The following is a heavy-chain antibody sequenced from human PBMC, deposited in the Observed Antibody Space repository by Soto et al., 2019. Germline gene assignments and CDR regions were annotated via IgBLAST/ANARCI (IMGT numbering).Heavy chain of an antibody. CDR3: AREGLTTVTTTYYYYMDV. Sequence: GSLRLSCAASGFTFSSYGMHWVRQAPGKGLEWVAVIWYDGSNKYYADSVKGRFTISRDNSKNTLYLQMNSLRAEDTAVYYCAREGLTTVTTTYYYYMDVWGKGTTVTVSS. CDR2: IWYDGSNK. D-gene: IGHD4-4*01. J-gene: IGHJ6*03. V-gene: IGHV3-33*01. CDR1: GFTFSSYG.